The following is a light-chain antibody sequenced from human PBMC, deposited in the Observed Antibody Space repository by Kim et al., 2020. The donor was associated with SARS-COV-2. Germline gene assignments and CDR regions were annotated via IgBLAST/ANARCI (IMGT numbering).Light chain of an antibody. CDR3: SSYTSSSTWV. CDR2: DVS. V-gene: IGLV2-14*03. J-gene: IGLJ3*02. Sequence: GQSITISCTGTSSDVGGYNYVSWYQQHPGKAPKLMIYDVSNRPSGVSNRFSGSKSGNTASLTISGLQAEDEADYYCSSYTSSSTWVFGRGTKLTVL. CDR1: SSDVGGYNY.